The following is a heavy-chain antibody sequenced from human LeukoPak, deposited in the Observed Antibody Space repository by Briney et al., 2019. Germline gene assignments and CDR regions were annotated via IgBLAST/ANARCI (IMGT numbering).Heavy chain of an antibody. D-gene: IGHD5-18*01. CDR2: TYYRSKWYN. CDR3: ASSAAMVRDAFDI. Sequence: SQTLSLTYAISGDSVSSNSAAWNWVRQSPSRGLEWMGRTYYRSKWYNDYAVSVKSRITINPDTSKNQFSLQLNSVTPEDTAVYYCASSAAMVRDAFDIWGQGTMVTVSS. CDR1: GDSVSSNSAA. V-gene: IGHV6-1*01. J-gene: IGHJ3*02.